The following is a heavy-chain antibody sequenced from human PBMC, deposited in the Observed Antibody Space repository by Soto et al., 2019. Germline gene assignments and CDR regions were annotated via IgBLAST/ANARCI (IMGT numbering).Heavy chain of an antibody. J-gene: IGHJ4*02. Sequence: QVQLQESGPGLVKPSGTLSLTCAVSSGSVFSSNWWSWVRLPPGKGLEWIGETRNSGGANYNPTLKRRVTITVDRSRNHLFLELSSVSAADTAVYYCASHLVMAGTRGFDHWGLGTLVTVSS. CDR2: TRNSGGA. D-gene: IGHD6-19*01. CDR1: SGSVFSSNW. V-gene: IGHV4-4*02. CDR3: ASHLVMAGTRGFDH.